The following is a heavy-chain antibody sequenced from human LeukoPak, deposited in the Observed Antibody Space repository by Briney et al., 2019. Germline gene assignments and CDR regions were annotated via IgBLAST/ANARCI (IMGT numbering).Heavy chain of an antibody. D-gene: IGHD6-19*01. CDR2: IKQDGSEK. Sequence: PGGSLRLSCAASGFTFSSYWMSWVRQAPGKGLEWVANIKQDGSEKYYVDSVKGRFTISRDNAKNSLYLQMNSLRAEDTAVYYCARAKIAVAGLFDYWGQGTLVTVSS. CDR3: ARAKIAVAGLFDY. J-gene: IGHJ4*02. V-gene: IGHV3-7*01. CDR1: GFTFSSYW.